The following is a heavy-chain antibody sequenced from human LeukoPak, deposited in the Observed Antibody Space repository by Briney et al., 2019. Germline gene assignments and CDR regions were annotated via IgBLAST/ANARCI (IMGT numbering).Heavy chain of an antibody. CDR2: LSREDGET. CDR3: ATDTRTPEYYYYGMDV. Sequence: ASVKVSCKASGYIITEFSMYWVRQGPGKGLEWMGGLSREDGETIYAQQFQGRVIMTEDPATDTAYLELSSLRSEDTAIYYCATDTRTPEYYYYGMDVWGQGTTVTVSS. V-gene: IGHV1-24*01. D-gene: IGHD2/OR15-2a*01. J-gene: IGHJ6*02. CDR1: GYIITEFS.